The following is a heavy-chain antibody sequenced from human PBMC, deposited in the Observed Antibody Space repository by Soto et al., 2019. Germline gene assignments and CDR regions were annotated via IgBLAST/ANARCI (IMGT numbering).Heavy chain of an antibody. V-gene: IGHV1-3*02. CDR3: ARGVVQFLEWLPRTYYGTDV. CDR2: SNAGNGNT. D-gene: IGHD3-3*01. J-gene: IGHJ6*02. Sequence: ASVKVSCKASGYTFTSYAMHWVRQAPGQRLEWMGWSNAGNGNTKYSQEFQGRVTITRDTSASTAYMELSSLRSEDMAVDYCARGVVQFLEWLPRTYYGTDVWGPGHTVPVSS. CDR1: GYTFTSYA.